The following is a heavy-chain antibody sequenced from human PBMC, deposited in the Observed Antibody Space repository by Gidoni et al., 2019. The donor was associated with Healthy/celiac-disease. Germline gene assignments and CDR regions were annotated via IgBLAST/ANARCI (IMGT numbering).Heavy chain of an antibody. Sequence: QVQLVESGGGVVQPGRSLRLSCAASGFPFSSYGRHWVRQAPGKGLEWVAVIWYDGSNKYYADSVKGRFTISRDNSKNTLYLQMNSLRAEDTAVYYCARGARQYSSSSYYFDYWGQGTLVTVSS. CDR2: IWYDGSNK. CDR3: ARGARQYSSSSYYFDY. V-gene: IGHV3-33*01. CDR1: GFPFSSYG. J-gene: IGHJ4*02. D-gene: IGHD6-6*01.